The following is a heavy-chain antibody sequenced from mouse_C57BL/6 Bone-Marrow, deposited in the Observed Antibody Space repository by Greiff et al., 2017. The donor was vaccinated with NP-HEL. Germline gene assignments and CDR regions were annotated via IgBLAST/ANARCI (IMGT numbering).Heavy chain of an antibody. CDR3: ARVATRYFDV. V-gene: IGHV1-19*01. CDR2: INPYNGGT. CDR1: GYTFTDYY. Sequence: VQLQQSGPVLVKPGASVKMSCKASGYTFTDYYMNWVKQSHGKSLEWIGVINPYNGGTSYNQKFKGKATLTVDKSSSTAYMELNSLTSEDSAVYYCARVATRYFDVWGTGTTVTVSS. D-gene: IGHD1-1*01. J-gene: IGHJ1*03.